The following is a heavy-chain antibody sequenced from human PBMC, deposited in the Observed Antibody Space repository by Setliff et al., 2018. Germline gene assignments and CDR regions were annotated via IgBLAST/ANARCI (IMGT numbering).Heavy chain of an antibody. CDR2: ISGYKSNP. D-gene: IGHD2-2*01. CDR1: SYNFRNYG. J-gene: IGHJ4*02. V-gene: IGHV1-18*04. CDR3: ARVSLPAAIVRFDS. Sequence: ASVKVSCKTSSYNFRNYGISWVRQVPGQGLEWMGWISGYKSNPNYLQKMQGRLTMTTDTSTSTAYMELRSLRSDDTAIYYCARVSLPAAIVRFDSWGQGTLVTVSS.